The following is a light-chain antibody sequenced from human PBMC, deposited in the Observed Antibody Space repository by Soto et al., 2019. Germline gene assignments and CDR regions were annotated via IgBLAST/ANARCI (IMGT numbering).Light chain of an antibody. CDR1: QSVSSSY. V-gene: IGKV3-20*01. CDR3: EPYVSSPVT. J-gene: IGKJ1*01. Sequence: LCGERGEILACRVSQSVSSSYLACYQQKPGQAPRLLIYGASSRATGIPDRFSGSGSGTDFTLTMISLEPEDFAVYFCEPYVSSPVTFGEGTKVDIK. CDR2: GAS.